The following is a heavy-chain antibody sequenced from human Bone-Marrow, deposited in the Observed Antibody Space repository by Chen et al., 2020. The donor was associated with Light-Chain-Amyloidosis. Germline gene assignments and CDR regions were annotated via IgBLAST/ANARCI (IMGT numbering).Heavy chain of an antibody. Sequence: EVQLEQSGPEVKKPGESLKISRKASGYTFPNYWIGWVRQMPGKGLEWMGVIYPDDSDARYSPSFEGQVTISADKSITTAYLQWRSLKASDTAMYYCARRRDGYNFDYWGQGTLVTVSS. CDR2: IYPDDSDA. D-gene: IGHD5-12*01. V-gene: IGHV5-51*01. J-gene: IGHJ4*02. CDR3: ARRRDGYNFDY. CDR1: GYTFPNYW.